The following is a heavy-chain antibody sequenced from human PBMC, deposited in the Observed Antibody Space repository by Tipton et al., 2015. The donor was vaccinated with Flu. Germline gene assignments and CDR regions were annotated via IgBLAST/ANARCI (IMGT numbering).Heavy chain of an antibody. V-gene: IGHV4-61*02. CDR3: ARDVYNWNALDHYYYGMDV. D-gene: IGHD1-20*01. Sequence: TLSLTCTVSGGSISSRSNYWSWIRQPAGKGLEWIGRIYTSGGTNYSPSLKSRVTISIDTSKNQFSLKLSSVTAADTAVYYCARDVYNWNALDHYYYGMDVWGQGTTVTVSS. J-gene: IGHJ6*02. CDR1: GGSISSRSNY. CDR2: IYTSGGT.